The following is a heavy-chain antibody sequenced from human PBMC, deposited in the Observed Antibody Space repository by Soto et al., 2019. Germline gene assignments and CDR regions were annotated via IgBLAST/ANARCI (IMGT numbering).Heavy chain of an antibody. CDR3: ARGRRSITIFGVVIKNYYYMDV. Sequence: QVQLVESGGGLVKPGGSLRLSCAASGFTFSDYYMSWIRQAPGKGLEWVSYISSSGSTICYADSVKGRFTISRDNAKNSLYLQMNSLRAEDTAVYYCARGRRSITIFGVVIKNYYYMDVWGKGTTVTVSS. CDR1: GFTFSDYY. J-gene: IGHJ6*03. D-gene: IGHD3-3*01. CDR2: ISSSGSTI. V-gene: IGHV3-11*01.